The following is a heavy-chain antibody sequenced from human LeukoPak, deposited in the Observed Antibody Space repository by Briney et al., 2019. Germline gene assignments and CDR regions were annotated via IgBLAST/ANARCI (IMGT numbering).Heavy chain of an antibody. CDR2: ISSSSSII. D-gene: IGHD6-13*01. CDR3: AREPTYSSSWYTSCDY. Sequence: GGSLRLSCAGSGFTFSSYGMNWVRQAPGKGLEWVSYISSSSSIIYYAESLKGRFTISRDNAENSLYLQMNSLRVEDTGVYYCAREPTYSSSWYTSCDYWGQGTLVTVSS. J-gene: IGHJ4*02. CDR1: GFTFSSYG. V-gene: IGHV3-48*01.